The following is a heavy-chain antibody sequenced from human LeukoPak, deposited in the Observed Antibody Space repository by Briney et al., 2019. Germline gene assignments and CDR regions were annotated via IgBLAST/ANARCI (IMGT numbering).Heavy chain of an antibody. Sequence: PGGSLRLSCAASGFTFSSYAMSWVRQAPGRGLEWVSAISGSGGSTYYADSVKGRFTISSDTSKNTLYLQMNSLRAEDTAVYYCAKDNYDYGDYDGGDYWGQGTLVTVSS. V-gene: IGHV3-23*01. CDR3: AKDNYDYGDYDGGDY. J-gene: IGHJ4*02. D-gene: IGHD4-17*01. CDR1: GFTFSSYA. CDR2: ISGSGGST.